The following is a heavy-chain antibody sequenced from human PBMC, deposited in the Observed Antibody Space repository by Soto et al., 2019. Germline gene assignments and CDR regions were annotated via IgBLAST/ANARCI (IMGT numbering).Heavy chain of an antibody. D-gene: IGHD6-13*01. Sequence: ASVKVSCKASGYTFTTNDIDWVRQASGQGLEWLGWMKPKTGDSGSAQDFQGRITMTRGTATSTAYMELSNLRSEDTAVYYCARGGPAAGFDLWGQGTLVTVSS. V-gene: IGHV1-8*01. CDR3: ARGGPAAGFDL. CDR1: GYTFTTND. CDR2: MKPKTGDS. J-gene: IGHJ4*02.